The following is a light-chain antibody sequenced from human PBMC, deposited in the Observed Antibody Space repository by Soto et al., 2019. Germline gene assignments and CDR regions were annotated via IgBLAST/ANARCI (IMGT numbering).Light chain of an antibody. V-gene: IGKV1-39*01. CDR2: GAS. Sequence: DIQMTQSPSSLSASVGDRVAITCRSSQSISDYLNWYQQKPGKALKLVIYGASNLQSGVPPRFSGSGSGSEFTLTISGLQPDDFAMYFCQQSYSLPLTFGPVTKVDV. CDR3: QQSYSLPLT. CDR1: QSISDY. J-gene: IGKJ3*01.